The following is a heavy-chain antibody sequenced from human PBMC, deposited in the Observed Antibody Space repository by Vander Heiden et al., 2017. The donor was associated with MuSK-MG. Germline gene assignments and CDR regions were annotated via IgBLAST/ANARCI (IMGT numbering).Heavy chain of an antibody. D-gene: IGHD2-15*01. V-gene: IGHV4-30-2*01. Sequence: QLQLQESGSGLVKPSQTLSLTCAVSGGSISSGGYSWSWIRQPPGKGLEWIGYIYHSGSTYYNPSLKSRVTISVDRSKNQFSLKLSSVTAADTAVYYCARDGGGYCSGGSCYPNDAFDIWGQGTMVTVSS. CDR3: ARDGGGYCSGGSCYPNDAFDI. CDR2: IYHSGST. J-gene: IGHJ3*02. CDR1: GGSISSGGYS.